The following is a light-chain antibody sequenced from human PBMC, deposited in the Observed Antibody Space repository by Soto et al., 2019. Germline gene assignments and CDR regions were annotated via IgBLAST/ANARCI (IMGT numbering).Light chain of an antibody. J-gene: IGLJ1*01. V-gene: IGLV2-14*02. CDR3: SSYTTRSTQV. Sequence: QSALTQAASVSGSPGQSITISCTGTSSDVGSYNLVSWYQQHPGKAPKLMIYEVSNRPSGISNRFSGSKSGNTASLTISGLQAEDEADYYCSSYTTRSTQVFGTGTKLTVL. CDR2: EVS. CDR1: SSDVGSYNL.